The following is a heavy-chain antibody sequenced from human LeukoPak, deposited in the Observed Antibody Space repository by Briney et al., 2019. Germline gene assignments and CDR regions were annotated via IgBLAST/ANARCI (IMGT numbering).Heavy chain of an antibody. V-gene: IGHV3-33*01. CDR1: GFTFSSYG. J-gene: IGHJ4*02. D-gene: IGHD3-3*01. Sequence: GRSLRLSCAASGFTFSSYGMHWVRQAPGKGLGWVAVIWYDGSNKYYANSVKGRFTISRDNSKNTLYLQMNSLRAEDTAVYYCARSYYDFWSGYYTSPFDYWGQGTLVTVSS. CDR3: ARSYYDFWSGYYTSPFDY. CDR2: IWYDGSNK.